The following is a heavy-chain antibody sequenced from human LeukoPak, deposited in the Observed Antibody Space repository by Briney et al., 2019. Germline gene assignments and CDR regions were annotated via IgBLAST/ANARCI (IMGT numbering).Heavy chain of an antibody. V-gene: IGHV1-18*01. D-gene: IGHD3-16*02. CDR1: GYTFSSYV. CDR2: INAYNGNT. J-gene: IGHJ3*02. CDR3: GRRASLEI. Sequence: ASVKVSCKASGYTFSSYVISWVRQAPGQGLEWMGWINAYNGNTKYVQKVQGRVTMTTDTSTSTAYMEVRSLRSDDTAVYYCGRRASLEIWGQGTMVTVSS.